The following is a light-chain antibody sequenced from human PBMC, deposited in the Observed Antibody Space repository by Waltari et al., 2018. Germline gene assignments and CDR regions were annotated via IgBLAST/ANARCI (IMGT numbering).Light chain of an antibody. J-gene: IGLJ2*01. CDR1: SSDIGTYNH. Sequence: QSALTQSASVSGSPGQSITIHCTGTSSDIGTYNHAPLEPQLPGKAPKMMIYEVTKRPSGVSYRFSGSKSGNTASLTISGLRAEDEADYYCSSHANTYNFAHVVFGGGTKLTVL. V-gene: IGLV2-23*02. CDR2: EVT. CDR3: SSHANTYNFAHVV.